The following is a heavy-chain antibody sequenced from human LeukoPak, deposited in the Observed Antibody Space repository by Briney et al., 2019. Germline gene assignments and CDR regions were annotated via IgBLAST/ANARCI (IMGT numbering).Heavy chain of an antibody. Sequence: PSQTLSLTCAVSGGSISSGGYSWSWIRQPPGKGLEWIGYIYHSGSTYYNPSLKSRVTISVDRSKNQFSLKLSSVTAADTAVYYCARASDGFPAWFDPWGQGTLVTVSS. CDR2: IYHSGST. J-gene: IGHJ5*02. V-gene: IGHV4-30-2*01. D-gene: IGHD2-2*01. CDR1: GGSISSGGYS. CDR3: ARASDGFPAWFDP.